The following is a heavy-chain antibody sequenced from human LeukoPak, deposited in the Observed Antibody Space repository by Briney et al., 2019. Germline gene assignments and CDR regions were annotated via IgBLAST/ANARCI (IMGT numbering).Heavy chain of an antibody. CDR1: GFTFDDYG. V-gene: IGHV3-20*04. CDR2: INWNGGST. Sequence: GGSLRLSCAASGFTFDDYGMTWVRQAPGKGLEWVSGINWNGGSTVYADSLKGRFTISRDNAKNSLYLQMNSLRAEDTALYYCARSKFPLGDGSGNYDYWGQGTLVTVSS. D-gene: IGHD3-10*01. J-gene: IGHJ4*02. CDR3: ARSKFPLGDGSGNYDY.